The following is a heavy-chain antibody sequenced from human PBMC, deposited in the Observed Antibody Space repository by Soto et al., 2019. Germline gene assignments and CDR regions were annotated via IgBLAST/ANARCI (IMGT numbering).Heavy chain of an antibody. CDR2: ISGSGGST. Sequence: EVQLLESGGGLVQPGGSLRLSCAASGFTFSTYAMSWVRQAPGKGLEWVSAISGSGGSTYYADSAKGRFTISRDNSKNTLFLQMNSLRAEDTAVHYCARGLGYCSSTSCYIWFDYWGQGTLVTVSS. CDR3: ARGLGYCSSTSCYIWFDY. J-gene: IGHJ4*02. V-gene: IGHV3-23*01. CDR1: GFTFSTYA. D-gene: IGHD2-2*02.